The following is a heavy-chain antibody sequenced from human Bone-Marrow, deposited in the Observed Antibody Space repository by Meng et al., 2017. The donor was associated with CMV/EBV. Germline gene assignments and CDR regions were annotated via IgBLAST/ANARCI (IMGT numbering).Heavy chain of an antibody. J-gene: IGHJ3*02. CDR1: GFTFDDYA. CDR2: ISSSSSYI. Sequence: GESLKISCAASGFTFDDYAMHWVRQAPGKGLEWVSSISSSSSYIYYADSVKGRFTISRDNAKNSLYLQMNSLRAEDTAVYYCARVWEWELHTSDIWGQGTMVTVSS. CDR3: ARVWEWELHTSDI. V-gene: IGHV3-21*01. D-gene: IGHD1-26*01.